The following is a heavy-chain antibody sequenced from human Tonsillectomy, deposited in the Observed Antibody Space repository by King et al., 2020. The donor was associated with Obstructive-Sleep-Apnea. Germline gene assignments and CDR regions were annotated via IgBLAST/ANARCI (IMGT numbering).Heavy chain of an antibody. CDR3: ASFIVVVTDDAFDI. V-gene: IGHV3-11*06. CDR2: ISSSSSYT. CDR1: GFTFSDYY. D-gene: IGHD2-21*02. J-gene: IGHJ3*02. Sequence: VQLVESGGGLVKPGGSLRLSCAASGFTFSDYYMSWIRQAPGKGLEWVSYISSSSSYTNYADSVKGRFTISRDNAKNSMYLQMNSLRAEDPAVYYCASFIVVVTDDAFDIWGQGTMVTVSS.